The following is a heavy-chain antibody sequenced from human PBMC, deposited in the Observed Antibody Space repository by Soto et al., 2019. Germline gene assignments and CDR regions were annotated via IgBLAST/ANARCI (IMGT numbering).Heavy chain of an antibody. J-gene: IGHJ4*02. Sequence: EVQLVESGGGLVKPGGSLRLSCEASGFTFSNFGMHWVRQAPGKGLEWVSFISSSSRDIYYADSLKGRFTISRDNAKNSLYLQMSSLRAEGTALYYCARDHYGSGSPPGYWGQGILVTVSS. CDR2: ISSSSRDI. CDR3: ARDHYGSGSPPGY. CDR1: GFTFSNFG. D-gene: IGHD3-10*01. V-gene: IGHV3-21*01.